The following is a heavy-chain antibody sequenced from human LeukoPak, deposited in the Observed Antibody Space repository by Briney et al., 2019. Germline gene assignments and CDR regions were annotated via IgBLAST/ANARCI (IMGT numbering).Heavy chain of an antibody. Sequence: SGGSLRLSCAASGFTFSDYAMHWVRQAPGKGLEWVAVIWYDGSNKYYADSVKGRFTISRDNSKNTLYLQMNSLRAEDTAVYYCARGRGSGWVRGSPGYFDYWGQGTLVTVSS. D-gene: IGHD6-19*01. CDR1: GFTFSDYA. J-gene: IGHJ4*02. CDR3: ARGRGSGWVRGSPGYFDY. V-gene: IGHV3-33*08. CDR2: IWYDGSNK.